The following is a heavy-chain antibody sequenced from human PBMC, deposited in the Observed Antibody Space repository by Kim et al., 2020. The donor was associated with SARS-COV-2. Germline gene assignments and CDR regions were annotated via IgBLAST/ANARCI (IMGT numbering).Heavy chain of an antibody. J-gene: IGHJ6*02. V-gene: IGHV4-59*01. CDR2: IYYSGST. CDR1: GGSISSYY. CDR3: ARTAYSYGPYYYYYYGMDV. D-gene: IGHD5-18*01. Sequence: SETLSLTCTVSGGSISSYYWSWIRQPPGKGLEWIGYIYYSGSTNYNPSLKSRVTISVDTSKNQFSLKLSSVTAADTAVYYCARTAYSYGPYYYYYYGMDVWGQGTTVTVSS.